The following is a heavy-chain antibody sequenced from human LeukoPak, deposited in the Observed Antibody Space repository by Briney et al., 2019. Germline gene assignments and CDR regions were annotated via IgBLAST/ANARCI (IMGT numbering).Heavy chain of an antibody. V-gene: IGHV4-59*01. J-gene: IGHJ6*03. CDR3: ASFAYYYMDV. CDR1: GGSISSYY. CDR2: IYYSGST. Sequence: PSETLSLTCTVSGGSISSYYWSWIRQPPGKGLEWIGYIYYSGSTNYNPSLKSRVTISVDTSKNQFSLKLSSVTAADTAVYYCASFAYYYMDVWGKGTTVTVSS.